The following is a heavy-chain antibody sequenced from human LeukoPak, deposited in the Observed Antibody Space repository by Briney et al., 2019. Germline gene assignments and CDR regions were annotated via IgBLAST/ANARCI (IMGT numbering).Heavy chain of an antibody. CDR3: ARQYYGDYVGYFDY. D-gene: IGHD4-17*01. J-gene: IGHJ4*02. V-gene: IGHV1-2*02. Sequence: GASVKVSCKASGYTFTGYYMHWVRQAPGQGLEWMGWINPNSGDTNYAQKFQGRVTMTRDTSISTAYMELSRLRSDDTAVYYCARQYYGDYVGYFDYWGQGTLVTVSS. CDR1: GYTFTGYY. CDR2: INPNSGDT.